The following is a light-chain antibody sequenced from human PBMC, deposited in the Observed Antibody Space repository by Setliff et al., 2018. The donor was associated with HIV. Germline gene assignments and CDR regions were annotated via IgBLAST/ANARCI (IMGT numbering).Light chain of an antibody. Sequence: QSALTQPASASGSPGQSVTISCTGTSSDVGNYDYVSWDQQYPGKAPNVLIYDVNKRPSGVPDRFSGSKSGNTASMTISGLQAEDEADYYCCSFAGSFTSLYVFGTGTKVTVL. CDR2: DVN. V-gene: IGLV2-11*01. J-gene: IGLJ1*01. CDR1: SSDVGNYDY. CDR3: CSFAGSFTSLYV.